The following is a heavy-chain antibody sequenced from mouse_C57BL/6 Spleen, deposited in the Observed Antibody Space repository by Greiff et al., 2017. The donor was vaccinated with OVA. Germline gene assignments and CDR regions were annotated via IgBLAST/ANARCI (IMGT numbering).Heavy chain of an antibody. CDR3: AMYDGYRAWFAY. V-gene: IGHV1-18*01. CDR1: GYTFTDYN. D-gene: IGHD2-3*01. Sequence: EVKLQQSGPELVKPGASVKIPCKASGYTFTDYNMDWVKQSHGKSLEWIGDINPNNGGTIYNQKFKGKATLTVDKSSSTAYMELRSLTSEDTAVYYCAMYDGYRAWFAYWGQGTLVTVSA. CDR2: INPNNGGT. J-gene: IGHJ3*01.